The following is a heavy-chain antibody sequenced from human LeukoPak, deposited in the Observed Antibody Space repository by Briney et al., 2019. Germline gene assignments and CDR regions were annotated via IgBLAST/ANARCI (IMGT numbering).Heavy chain of an antibody. CDR3: TTDEDWNYARKDV. J-gene: IGHJ6*02. D-gene: IGHD1-7*01. Sequence: GGSLRLSCAASGFTFSSYSMNWVRQAPGKGLEWVGQTVSEIDGGTTDYATPVKGRFPISRDDSKSTLYLQMNSLKIEDTAVYYCTTDEDWNYARKDVWGQGATVIVSS. CDR2: TVSEIDGGTT. V-gene: IGHV3-15*04. CDR1: GFTFSSYS.